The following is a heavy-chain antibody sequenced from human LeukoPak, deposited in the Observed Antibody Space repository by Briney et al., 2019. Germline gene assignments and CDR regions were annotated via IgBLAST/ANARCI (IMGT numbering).Heavy chain of an antibody. CDR2: INHSGST. D-gene: IGHD2-15*01. CDR3: ATQDQAFDI. J-gene: IGHJ3*02. CDR1: GGSFSGYY. V-gene: IGHV4-34*01. Sequence: SENLSLTCAVYGGSFSGYYWSWIRQPPGKGLEWIGEINHSGSTNYNPSLKSRVTISVDTSKNQFSLKLSSVTAADTAVYYCATQDQAFDIWGQGTMVTVSS.